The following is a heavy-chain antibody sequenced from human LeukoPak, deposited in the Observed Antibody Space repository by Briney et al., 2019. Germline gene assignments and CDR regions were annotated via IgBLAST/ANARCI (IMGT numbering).Heavy chain of an antibody. J-gene: IGHJ4*02. CDR2: VHTTSGNT. D-gene: IGHD3-10*01. Sequence: PSETLSLTCSVDTVNHYHWNWVRQSAGTGLEWIGRVHTTSGNTFANPSLWGRVTVSIDTTKNEFLLQLTSMTAADTAVYHCARELRIIGEYYFDYWGQGVPVTVSS. V-gene: IGHV4-4*07. CDR1: DTVNHYH. CDR3: ARELRIIGEYYFDY.